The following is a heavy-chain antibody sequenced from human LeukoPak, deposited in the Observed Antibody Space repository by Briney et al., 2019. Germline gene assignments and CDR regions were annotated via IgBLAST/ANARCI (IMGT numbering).Heavy chain of an antibody. D-gene: IGHD4-17*01. J-gene: IGHJ4*02. CDR3: ARGYSVTTELRNDY. CDR1: GYTFTSYD. Sequence: ASVKVSCKASGYTFTSYDINWVRHATGQGLEWMGWMNPNSGNTGYAQKFQGRVTMTRNTSISTAYMELSSLRSEDTAVYYCARGYSVTTELRNDYWGQGTLVTVSS. CDR2: MNPNSGNT. V-gene: IGHV1-8*01.